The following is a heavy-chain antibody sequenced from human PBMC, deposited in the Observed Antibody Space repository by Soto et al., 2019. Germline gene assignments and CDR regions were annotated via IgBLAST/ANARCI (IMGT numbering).Heavy chain of an antibody. D-gene: IGHD5-12*01. V-gene: IGHV4-59*08. CDR2: IYYSGST. Sequence: SETLSLTCTVSGGSISSYYWSWIRQPPGKGLEWIGYIYYSGSTNYNPSLKGRFTISRDNAKNSLYLQTNSLRVEDAAMYYCARGWMYTFDMWGQGTMVTVSS. J-gene: IGHJ3*02. CDR3: ARGWMYTFDM. CDR1: GGSISSYY.